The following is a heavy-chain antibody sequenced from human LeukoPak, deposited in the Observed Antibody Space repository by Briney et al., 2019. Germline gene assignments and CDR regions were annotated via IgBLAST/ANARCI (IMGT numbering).Heavy chain of an antibody. V-gene: IGHV4-59*11. D-gene: IGHD3-22*01. CDR1: GGSISNHY. CDR3: AREFYYDSSFSFDI. J-gene: IGHJ3*02. CDR2: IYYSGST. Sequence: SETLSLTCTVSGGSISNHYWSWVRQPPGRGLEWIGYIYYSGSTKYNPSLKSRVTISVDTSKNQFPLKLSSVTAADTAMYYCAREFYYDSSFSFDIWGQGTMVTVSS.